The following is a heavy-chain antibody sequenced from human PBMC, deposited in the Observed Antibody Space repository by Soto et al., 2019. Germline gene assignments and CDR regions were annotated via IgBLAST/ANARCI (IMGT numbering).Heavy chain of an antibody. CDR3: ARASSSSSAADY. CDR2: IYDSESA. Sequence: QVQLQESGPGLVKPSQTLSLTCNVSGESISSGGYYWSWIRHHPRKGLEWIGYIYDSESAYYNPSLQSRVTISMETSKNHFAMRLSSVTDADTAVYYCARASSSSSAADYWGQGTLVTVSS. CDR1: GESISSGGYY. V-gene: IGHV4-31*03. J-gene: IGHJ4*02. D-gene: IGHD6-6*01.